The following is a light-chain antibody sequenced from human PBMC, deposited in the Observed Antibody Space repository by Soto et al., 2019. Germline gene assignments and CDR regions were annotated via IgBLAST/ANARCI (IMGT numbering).Light chain of an antibody. CDR1: SSDVGGYNY. V-gene: IGLV2-8*01. Sequence: QSALTQPPSASGSPGQSVTISCTGTSSDVGGYNYVSWYQQHPGKAPKLMIYEVSKRPSGVPDRFSGSKSGTSASLAITGLQAEDEGDYYCQAYDYSLTASVFGGGTKLTVL. J-gene: IGLJ3*02. CDR3: QAYDYSLTASV. CDR2: EVS.